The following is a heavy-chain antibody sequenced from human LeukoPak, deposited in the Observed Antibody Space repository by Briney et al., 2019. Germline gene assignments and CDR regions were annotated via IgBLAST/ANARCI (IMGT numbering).Heavy chain of an antibody. CDR1: GYSISSGYY. J-gene: IGHJ4*02. Sequence: SETLSLTCTVSGYSISSGYYWGWIRQPPGKGLEWIGSIYHSGSTYYNPSLKSRVTISVDKSKNQFSLKLSSVTAADTAVYYCARAYEAGSLDYWGQGTLVTVSS. CDR3: ARAYEAGSLDY. D-gene: IGHD3-3*01. CDR2: IYHSGST. V-gene: IGHV4-38-2*02.